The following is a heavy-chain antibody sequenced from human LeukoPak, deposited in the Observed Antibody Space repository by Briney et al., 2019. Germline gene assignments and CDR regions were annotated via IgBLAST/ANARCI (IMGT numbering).Heavy chain of an antibody. CDR3: ARTAPKSRKVVPAAFRYYYYGMDV. J-gene: IGHJ6*02. CDR1: LYTFTSYG. V-gene: IGHV1-18*01. D-gene: IGHD2-2*01. CDR2: ISAYNVNT. Sequence: ASVKVSCKASLYTFTSYGISCVRQAPGQRLEWMGWISAYNVNTNYAQKLQCRVTMTTDTSTSTAYMELRSLRSDDTAVYYCARTAPKSRKVVPAAFRYYYYGMDVWGQGTTVTVSS.